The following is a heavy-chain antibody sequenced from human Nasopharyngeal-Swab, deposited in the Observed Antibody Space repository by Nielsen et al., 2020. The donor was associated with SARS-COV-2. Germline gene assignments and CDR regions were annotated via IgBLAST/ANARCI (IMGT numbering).Heavy chain of an antibody. V-gene: IGHV4-39*01. CDR1: GGSISSSSYY. D-gene: IGHD2-15*01. J-gene: IGHJ4*02. CDR3: ARRGVVVRGGYYFDY. Sequence: SETLSLTCTVSGGSISSSSYYWGWIRQPPGKGLEWIGSIYYSGSTYYNPSLKSRVTISVDTSKNQFSLKLSSVTAADTAVYYCARRGVVVRGGYYFDYWGQGTLDTVSS. CDR2: IYYSGST.